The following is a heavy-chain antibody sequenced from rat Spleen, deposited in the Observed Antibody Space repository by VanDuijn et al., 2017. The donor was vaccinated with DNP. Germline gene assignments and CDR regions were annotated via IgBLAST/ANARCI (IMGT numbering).Heavy chain of an antibody. CDR2: ISSSGETT. Sequence: EVQLVESGGDLVQPGRSLKLSCVASGFTFNNYWMAWIRQVPGKGLEWVASISSSGETTYYPDSVKGRFTTSRDNAKNTLHLQMDSLRSEDTATYYCATHGSIAAISTGAMDVCGQGTSVTVSS. J-gene: IGHJ4*01. V-gene: IGHV5-31*01. D-gene: IGHD1-2*01. CDR3: ATHGSIAAISTGAMDV. CDR1: GFTFNNYW.